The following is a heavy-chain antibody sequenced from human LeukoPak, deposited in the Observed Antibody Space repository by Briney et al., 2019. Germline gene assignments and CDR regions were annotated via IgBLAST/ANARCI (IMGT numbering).Heavy chain of an antibody. V-gene: IGHV5-51*01. CDR1: GYTFATYW. Sequence: GESLKISCKGSGYTFATYWIGWVRQMPGKGLEWMGIIYPGDSRTTYSPSFQGQVTISADKSISTAYLQWSSLKASDTAMYYCARLLMWEYLNWFDPWGQGTLVTVSS. CDR3: ARLLMWEYLNWFDP. D-gene: IGHD1-26*01. J-gene: IGHJ5*02. CDR2: IYPGDSRT.